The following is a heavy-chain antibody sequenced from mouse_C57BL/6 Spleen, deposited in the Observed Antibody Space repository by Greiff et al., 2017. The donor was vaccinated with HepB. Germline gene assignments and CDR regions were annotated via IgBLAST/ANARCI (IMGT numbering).Heavy chain of an antibody. CDR2: IHPNSGST. CDR1: GYTFTSYW. V-gene: IGHV1-64*01. CDR3: ARGDYYYGSRRYFDV. Sequence: QVQLQQPGAELVKPGASVKLSCKASGYTFTSYWMHWVKQRPGQGLEWIGMIHPNSGSTNYNEKFNSKATLTVDKSSITAYMQLSSLTSEDSAVYYCARGDYYYGSRRYFDVWGTGTTVTVSS. J-gene: IGHJ1*03. D-gene: IGHD1-1*01.